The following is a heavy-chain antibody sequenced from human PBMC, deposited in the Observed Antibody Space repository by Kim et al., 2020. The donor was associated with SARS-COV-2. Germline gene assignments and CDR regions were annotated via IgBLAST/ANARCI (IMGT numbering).Heavy chain of an antibody. Sequence: GGSLRLSCAASGFTFSSYWMSWVRQAPGKGLEWVANIKEDGSEKYYVDSVKGRFTISRNNAKNSLYLQMNSLRAKDTAVYYCARDMGNDYYDGLDVWGQGTTVTVS. CDR2: IKEDGSEK. CDR1: GFTFSSYW. V-gene: IGHV3-7*03. J-gene: IGHJ6*02. CDR3: ARDMGNDYYDGLDV. D-gene: IGHD2-8*01.